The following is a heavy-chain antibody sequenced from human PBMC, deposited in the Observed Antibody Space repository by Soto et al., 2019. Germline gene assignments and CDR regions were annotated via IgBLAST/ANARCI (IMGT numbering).Heavy chain of an antibody. CDR1: GFTVSSNY. D-gene: IGHD3-10*01. Sequence: GGSLRLSCAASGFTVSSNYMCWVRQAPGTGLEWVSVIYSGCSTYYAYSEKGRFTISRHNSKNTLYLQMNSLRAEDTAVDFCARGLWFGELGEDYWGQGTLVTVSS. CDR3: ARGLWFGELGEDY. J-gene: IGHJ4*02. CDR2: IYSGCST. V-gene: IGHV3-53*04.